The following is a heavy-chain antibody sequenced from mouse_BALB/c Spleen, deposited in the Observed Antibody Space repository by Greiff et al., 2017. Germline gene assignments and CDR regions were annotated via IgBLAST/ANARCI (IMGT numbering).Heavy chain of an antibody. J-gene: IGHJ3*01. Sequence: VQLKESGAELVRSGASVKLSCTASGFNIKDYYMHWVKQRPEQGLEWIGWIDPENGDTEYAPKFQGKATMTADTSSNTAYLQLSSLTSEDTAVYYCNSYYPFADWGQGTLVTVSA. D-gene: IGHD1-1*02. CDR3: NSYYPFAD. CDR2: IDPENGDT. CDR1: GFNIKDYY. V-gene: IGHV14-4*02.